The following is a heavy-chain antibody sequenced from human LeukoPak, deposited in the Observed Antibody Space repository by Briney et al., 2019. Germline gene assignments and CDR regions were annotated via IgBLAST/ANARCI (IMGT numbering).Heavy chain of an antibody. V-gene: IGHV3-15*01. CDR2: IKSKTDGETT. D-gene: IGHD6-19*01. J-gene: IGHJ4*02. CDR1: GFTFTNAW. CDR3: TAYSSGWFISWIDY. Sequence: GGSLRLSCAASGFTFTNAWMSWVRQAPGKGLEWIGRIKSKTDGETTDYAAPVKGRFTISRDDSQNTLYLQMNSLKTEDTAVYYCTAYSSGWFISWIDYWGQGTLVTVSS.